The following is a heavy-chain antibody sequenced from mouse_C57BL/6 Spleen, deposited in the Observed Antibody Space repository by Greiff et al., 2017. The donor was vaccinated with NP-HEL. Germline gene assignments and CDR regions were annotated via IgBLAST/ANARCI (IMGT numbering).Heavy chain of an antibody. D-gene: IGHD1-1*01. Sequence: VQLKESVAELVRPGASVKLSCTASGFNIKNTYMHWVKQRPEQGLEWIGRIDPANGNTKYAPKFQGKATITADTSSNTAYLQLSSLTSEDTAIYYCASGDYGSSSYFDDWGQGTTLTVSS. CDR1: GFNIKNTY. J-gene: IGHJ2*01. V-gene: IGHV14-3*01. CDR3: ASGDYGSSSYFDD. CDR2: IDPANGNT.